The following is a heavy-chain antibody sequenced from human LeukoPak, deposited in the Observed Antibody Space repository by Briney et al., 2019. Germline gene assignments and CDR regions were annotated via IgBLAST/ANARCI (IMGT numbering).Heavy chain of an antibody. D-gene: IGHD3-3*01. CDR2: IYYSGST. CDR3: ARSPYDFWSGSQRIPYYYGMDV. Sequence: PSETLSLTCTVSGGSISSGGYYWSWIRQHPGKGLEWIGYIYYSGSTYYNPSLKSRVTISVDTSKNQFSLKLSSVTAADTAVYYCARSPYDFWSGSQRIPYYYGMDVWGQGTTVTVSS. V-gene: IGHV4-31*03. J-gene: IGHJ6*02. CDR1: GGSISSGGYY.